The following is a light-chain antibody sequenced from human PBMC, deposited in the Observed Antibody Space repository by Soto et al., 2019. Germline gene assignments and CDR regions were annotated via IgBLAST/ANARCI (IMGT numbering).Light chain of an antibody. CDR2: GAS. CDR1: QSVSSSY. CDR3: QQYGSSPFT. V-gene: IGKV3-20*01. Sequence: EFVLTQSPGTLSLSPGERATLSCRASQSVSSSYLAWYQQKPGHAPRLLIYGASSRATGIPDRFSGSGSRTDFTLTISRLEPEDFAVYYCQQYGSSPFTFGPGTKVDIK. J-gene: IGKJ3*01.